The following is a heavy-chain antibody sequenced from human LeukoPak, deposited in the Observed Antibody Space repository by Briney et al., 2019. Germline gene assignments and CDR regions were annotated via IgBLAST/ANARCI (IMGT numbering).Heavy chain of an antibody. CDR1: GYTFTSYG. J-gene: IGHJ4*02. Sequence: ASVKVSCKASGYTFTSYGISWVRQAPGQGLEWMGWISAYNGNTNYAQKLQGRVTMTTDTSTSTAYMELRSLRSDDTAVYYGGGGRQRWLQAGGGGNFDYWGQGTLVTVSS. D-gene: IGHD5-24*01. CDR3: GGGRQRWLQAGGGGNFDY. CDR2: ISAYNGNT. V-gene: IGHV1-18*01.